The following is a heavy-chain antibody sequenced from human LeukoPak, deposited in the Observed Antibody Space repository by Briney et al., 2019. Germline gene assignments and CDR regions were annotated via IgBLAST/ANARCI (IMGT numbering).Heavy chain of an antibody. CDR2: IRYDGSNK. J-gene: IGHJ6*03. V-gene: IGHV3-30*02. Sequence: GGSLRLSCAASGFTFSSYGMHWVRQAPGKGLEWVVFIRYDGSNKYYADSVKGRFTISRDNSKNTLYLQMNSLRAEDTAVYYCARDGEDTAMVYGYYYYMDVWGKGTTVTVSS. CDR1: GFTFSSYG. CDR3: ARDGEDTAMVYGYYYYMDV. D-gene: IGHD5-18*01.